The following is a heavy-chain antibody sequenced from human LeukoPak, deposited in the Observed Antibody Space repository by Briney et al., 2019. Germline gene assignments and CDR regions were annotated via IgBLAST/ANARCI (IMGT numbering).Heavy chain of an antibody. CDR1: GGSISSGDYY. D-gene: IGHD1-26*01. J-gene: IGHJ4*02. Sequence: SETLSLTCTVSGGSISSGDYYWSWIRQPPGKGLEWIEYIYYSGSTYYNPSLKSRVTISVDTSKNQFSLKLSSVTAADTAVYYCARGGELLNFDYWGQGTLVTVSS. CDR3: ARGGELLNFDY. V-gene: IGHV4-30-4*01. CDR2: IYYSGST.